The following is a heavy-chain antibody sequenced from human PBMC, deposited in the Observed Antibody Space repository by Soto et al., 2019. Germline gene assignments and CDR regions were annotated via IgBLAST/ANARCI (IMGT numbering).Heavy chain of an antibody. Sequence: QVRLVQSGAEVKRPGASVKVSCRASGYTFVDYALHWVRQAPGQVLEWVGWMNPKTGNIKSSHKFEDRVSITRDTATSTAYMELTGLRSEDTAVYFCTREAVVAENWFDPWGQRTLVTVSS. V-gene: IGHV1-3*01. CDR1: GYTFVDYA. CDR3: TREAVVAENWFDP. J-gene: IGHJ5*02. D-gene: IGHD3-22*01. CDR2: MNPKTGNI.